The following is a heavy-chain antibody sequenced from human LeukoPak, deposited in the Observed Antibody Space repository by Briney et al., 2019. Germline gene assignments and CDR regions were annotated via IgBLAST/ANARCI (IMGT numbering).Heavy chain of an antibody. V-gene: IGHV3-23*01. Sequence: GGSLRLSCAASGFTFSSYAMSWVGQAPGKGLEWVSTISGSGATTYYADSVKGRFTISRDNSKNTLYLQVNNLRAEDTAVYYCAKEDDYNYIDYWGQGTLVTVSS. D-gene: IGHD5-24*01. CDR3: AKEDDYNYIDY. J-gene: IGHJ4*02. CDR2: ISGSGATT. CDR1: GFTFSSYA.